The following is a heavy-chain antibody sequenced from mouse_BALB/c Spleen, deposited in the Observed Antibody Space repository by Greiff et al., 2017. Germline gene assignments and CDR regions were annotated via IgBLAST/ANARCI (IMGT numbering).Heavy chain of an antibody. J-gene: IGHJ3*01. CDR1: GYAFTNYL. CDR2: INPGSGGT. V-gene: IGHV1-54*01. D-gene: IGHD2-3*01. CDR3: AREGPYDGYYTWFAY. Sequence: QVHVKQSGAELVRPGTSVKVSCKASGYAFTNYLIEWVKQRPGQGLEWIGVINPGSGGTNYNEKFKGKATLTADKSSSTAYMQLSSLTSDDSAVYFCAREGPYDGYYTWFAYWGQGTLVTVSA.